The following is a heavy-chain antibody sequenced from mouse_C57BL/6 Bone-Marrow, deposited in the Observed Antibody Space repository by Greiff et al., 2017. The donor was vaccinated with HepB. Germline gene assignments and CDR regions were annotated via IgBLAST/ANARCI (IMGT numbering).Heavy chain of an antibody. D-gene: IGHD1-1*01. CDR3: AISLHYYGSYYYAMDY. V-gene: IGHV1-74*01. CDR1: GYTFTSYW. Sequence: QVQLQQPGAELVKPGASVKVSCKASGYTFTSYWMHWVKQRPGQGLEWIGRIHPSDSDTNYNQKLKGKATLTVDKSSSTAYMQHSSLTSEDSAVYYCAISLHYYGSYYYAMDYWGQGTSVTVSS. CDR2: IHPSDSDT. J-gene: IGHJ4*01.